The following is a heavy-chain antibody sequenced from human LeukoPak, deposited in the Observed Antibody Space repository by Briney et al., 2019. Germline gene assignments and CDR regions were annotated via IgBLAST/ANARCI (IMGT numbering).Heavy chain of an antibody. D-gene: IGHD2-21*02. V-gene: IGHV3-74*01. CDR2: INSDGFST. Sequence: GGSLRLSCAASGFTFDDYGMSWVRQAPGKGLVWVSRINSDGFSTSYADPVKGRFTISRDNAKNTLYLQMSSLRAEDTAVYYCARIHCGGDCYFNWGQGTLVTVSS. CDR3: ARIHCGGDCYFN. J-gene: IGHJ1*01. CDR1: GFTFDDYG.